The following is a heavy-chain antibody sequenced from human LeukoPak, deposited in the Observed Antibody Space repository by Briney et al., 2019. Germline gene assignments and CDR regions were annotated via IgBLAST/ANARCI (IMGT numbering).Heavy chain of an antibody. CDR1: GGSFSGYY. CDR2: INHSGST. CDR3: ARGANDSLDY. V-gene: IGHV4-34*01. Sequence: SETLSLTCAVYGGSFSGYYWSWIRQPPGKGLEWIGEINHSGSTNYNPSLKRRGTISVDTSKNQFSLKLSSVTAADTAVYYCARGANDSLDYWGQGTLVTVSS. J-gene: IGHJ4*02. D-gene: IGHD1-1*01.